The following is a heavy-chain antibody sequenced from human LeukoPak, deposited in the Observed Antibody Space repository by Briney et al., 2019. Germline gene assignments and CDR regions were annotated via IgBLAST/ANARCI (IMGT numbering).Heavy chain of an antibody. D-gene: IGHD1-26*01. CDR2: ISGSGGST. Sequence: GGSQRLSCAASGFTFSSYAMSWVRQVPGKGLEWVSAISGSGGSTYYEDSVKGRFTISRDNSKNTLYLQMNSLRAEDTAVYYCAKGAGSYWDYFDYWGQGTLVTVSS. CDR3: AKGAGSYWDYFDY. J-gene: IGHJ4*02. V-gene: IGHV3-23*01. CDR1: GFTFSSYA.